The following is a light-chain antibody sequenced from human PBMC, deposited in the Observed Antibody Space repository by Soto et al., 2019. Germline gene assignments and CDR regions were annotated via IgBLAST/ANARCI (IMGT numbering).Light chain of an antibody. CDR3: QQYNRT. V-gene: IGKV1-5*01. CDR1: QSISSW. CDR2: DAS. J-gene: IGKJ1*01. Sequence: DIQMTQSPSTLSASVGDRVTITCRASQSISSWLAWYQQKPGKAPKLLIYDASSLESGVPSRFSGSGSGTEFTLTISSLQPDDFATYYCQQYNRTFDQGTKVEI.